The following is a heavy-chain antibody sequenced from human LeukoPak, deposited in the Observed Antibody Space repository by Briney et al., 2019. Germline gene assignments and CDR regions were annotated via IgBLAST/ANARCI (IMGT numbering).Heavy chain of an antibody. CDR1: GGSISSSSYY. CDR3: ASSYYYDSSGYPGDRWFDP. V-gene: IGHV4-39*07. J-gene: IGHJ5*02. D-gene: IGHD3-22*01. CDR2: IYYSGST. Sequence: PSETLSLTCTVSGGSISSSSYYWGWIRQPPGKGLEWIGSIYYSGSTNYNPSLKSRVTISVDTSKNQFSLKLSSVTAADTAVYYCASSYYYDSSGYPGDRWFDPWGQGTLVTVSS.